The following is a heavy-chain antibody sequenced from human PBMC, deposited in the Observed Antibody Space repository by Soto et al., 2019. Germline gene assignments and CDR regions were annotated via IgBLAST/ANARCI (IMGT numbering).Heavy chain of an antibody. CDR3: ARGRPQKGGYCSSTSCYSYYYYYMDV. CDR1: GGSISSYY. V-gene: IGHV4-59*01. Sequence: QVQLQESGPGLVKPSETLSLTCTVSGGSISSYYWSWIRQPPGKGLEWIGYIYYSGRTNYNPSLKSRVTISVDTSKNQFSLKLSSVTAADTAVYYCARGRPQKGGYCSSTSCYSYYYYYMDVWCKGTTVTVSS. J-gene: IGHJ6*03. CDR2: IYYSGRT. D-gene: IGHD2-2*01.